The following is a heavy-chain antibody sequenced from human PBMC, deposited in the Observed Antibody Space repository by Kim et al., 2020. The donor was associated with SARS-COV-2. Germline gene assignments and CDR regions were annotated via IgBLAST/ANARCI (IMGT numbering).Heavy chain of an antibody. V-gene: IGHV3-43*01. CDR3: AKADTSTHSPTYYYYYGMDV. J-gene: IGHJ6*02. D-gene: IGHD5-18*01. Sequence: RFTISRDNSKNSLYLQMNSLTTEDTALYYCAKADTSTHSPTYYYYYGMDVWGQGTTVTVSS.